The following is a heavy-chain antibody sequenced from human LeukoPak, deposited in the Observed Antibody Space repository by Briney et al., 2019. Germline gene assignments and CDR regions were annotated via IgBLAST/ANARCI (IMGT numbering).Heavy chain of an antibody. D-gene: IGHD3-9*01. CDR3: AKAYDILTGYSSHFDY. J-gene: IGHJ4*02. CDR1: GFTFDDYA. Sequence: GGSLRLSCAASGFTFDDYAMHWVRQAPGKGLEWVSLISWDGGSTYYADSVKGRFTISRDNSKNSLYLQMNSLRAEDTALYYCAKAYDILTGYSSHFDYWGQGTLVTVSS. CDR2: ISWDGGST. V-gene: IGHV3-43D*03.